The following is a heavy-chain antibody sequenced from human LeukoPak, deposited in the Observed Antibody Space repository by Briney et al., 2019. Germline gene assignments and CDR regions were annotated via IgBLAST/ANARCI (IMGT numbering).Heavy chain of an antibody. D-gene: IGHD6-6*01. V-gene: IGHV1-2*02. Sequence: ASVKVSCKASGYTFTGYYMHWVRQAPGQGLEWMGWINPNSGGTNYAQKFQGRVTMTRDTSISIAYMELSRLRSDDTAVYYCARGRLAARSYYYYGMDVWGQGTTVTVSS. J-gene: IGHJ6*02. CDR1: GYTFTGYY. CDR3: ARGRLAARSYYYYGMDV. CDR2: INPNSGGT.